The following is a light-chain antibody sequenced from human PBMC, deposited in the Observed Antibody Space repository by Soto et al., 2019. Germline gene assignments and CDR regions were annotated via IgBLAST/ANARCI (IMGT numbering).Light chain of an antibody. CDR2: DAS. J-gene: IGKJ1*01. CDR1: QSISSW. Sequence: DIQMTQSPSTLSASVGDRVTLTCRASQSISSWLAWYQQKPGKAPKLLIFDASSLESGLPSRFSGSGSGTEFILTISSLQPDDFATYYCQQYDSYSWTFGQGTKVDI. V-gene: IGKV1-5*01. CDR3: QQYDSYSWT.